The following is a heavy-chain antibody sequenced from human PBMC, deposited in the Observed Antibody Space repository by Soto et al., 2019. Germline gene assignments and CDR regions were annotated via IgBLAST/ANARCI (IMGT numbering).Heavy chain of an antibody. CDR3: ARVSAAGSLYYYYGMDV. D-gene: IGHD6-13*01. CDR1: GFTFRSYS. Sequence: GGSLRLSCAASGFTFRSYSMNWVRQAPGKGLEWVSSISSSSSYIYYADSVKGRFTISRDNAKNSLYLQMNSLRAEDTAVYYCARVSAAGSLYYYYGMDVWGQGTTVTVSS. CDR2: ISSSSSYI. J-gene: IGHJ6*02. V-gene: IGHV3-21*01.